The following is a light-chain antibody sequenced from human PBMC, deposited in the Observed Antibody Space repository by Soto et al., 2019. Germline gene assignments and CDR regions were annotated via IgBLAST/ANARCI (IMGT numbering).Light chain of an antibody. J-gene: IGKJ1*01. CDR2: AAS. CDR3: QESHTFLWGT. CDR1: QYISTY. Sequence: DIQMTQSPSSLSASVGDRVSITCRASQYISTYLNWYQQKPGKAPKLLIYAASNLQSGVPSRFSGSGSGTEFTLTISSLQPEDSATYFCQESHTFLWGTFGQGTKVDIK. V-gene: IGKV1-39*01.